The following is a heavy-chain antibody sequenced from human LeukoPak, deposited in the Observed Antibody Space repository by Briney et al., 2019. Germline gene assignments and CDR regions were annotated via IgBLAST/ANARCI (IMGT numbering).Heavy chain of an antibody. D-gene: IGHD3-3*01. CDR3: AKDEHYDFWSDSDY. CDR2: INARGDST. J-gene: IGHJ4*02. Sequence: GGSLRLSCAASGFTFTRYAMTWVRQAPGKGLEWVSTINARGDSTYYADSVKGRLTISRDNSKNTLYVQMNSLRVEDTAVYYCAKDEHYDFWSDSDYWGQGTLVVVSS. V-gene: IGHV3-23*01. CDR1: GFTFTRYA.